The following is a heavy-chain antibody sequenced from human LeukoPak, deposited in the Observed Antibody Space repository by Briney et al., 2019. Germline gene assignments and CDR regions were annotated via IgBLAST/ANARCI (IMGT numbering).Heavy chain of an antibody. Sequence: GGSLRLSCAASGFTVSSNYMSWVRQAPGKGLEWASVIYSGGSTYYADSVKGRFTISRDNSKNTLYLQMNSLRAEDTAVYYCARVGSSSSFDYWGQGTLVTVSS. V-gene: IGHV3-66*02. CDR1: GFTVSSNY. CDR3: ARVGSSSSFDY. D-gene: IGHD6-6*01. J-gene: IGHJ4*02. CDR2: IYSGGST.